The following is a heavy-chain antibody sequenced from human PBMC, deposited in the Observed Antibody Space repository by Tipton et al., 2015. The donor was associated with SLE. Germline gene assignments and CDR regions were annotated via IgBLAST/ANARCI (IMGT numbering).Heavy chain of an antibody. V-gene: IGHV4-61*01. J-gene: IGHJ4*02. Sequence: TLSLTCTVSGGSISSGSYYWSWIRQPPGKGLEWIGYIYYSGSTNYNPSLKSRVTISVDTSKNQFSLKLSSVTAADTAVYYCARVSYYGSGSYYPLDYWGQGTLVTVSS. CDR2: IYYSGST. CDR1: GGSISSGSYY. CDR3: ARVSYYGSGSYYPLDY. D-gene: IGHD3-10*01.